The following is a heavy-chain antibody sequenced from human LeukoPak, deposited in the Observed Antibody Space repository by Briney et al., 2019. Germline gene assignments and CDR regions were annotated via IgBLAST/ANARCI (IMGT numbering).Heavy chain of an antibody. Sequence: SVKVSCKVSGYTLTELSMHWVRQAPGQGLEWMGGIIPIFGTANYAQKFQGRVTITADESTSTAYMELSSLRSEDTAVYYCARVDDYGDLTSDYWGQGTLVTVSS. J-gene: IGHJ4*02. CDR2: IIPIFGTA. CDR3: ARVDDYGDLTSDY. V-gene: IGHV1-69*13. CDR1: GYTLTELS. D-gene: IGHD4-17*01.